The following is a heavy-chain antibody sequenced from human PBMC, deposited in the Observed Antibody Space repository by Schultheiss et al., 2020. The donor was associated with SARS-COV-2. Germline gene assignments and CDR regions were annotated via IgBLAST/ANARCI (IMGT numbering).Heavy chain of an antibody. CDR2: ISSNGGST. Sequence: GGSLRLSCSASGFTFSSYAMHWVRQAPGKGLEYVSAISSNGGSTYYADSVKGRFTISRDNSKNTLYLQMSSLRAEDTAVYYCVKDQGNGIEVYYYYGMDVWGQGTTDTVSS. J-gene: IGHJ6*02. CDR1: GFTFSSYA. CDR3: VKDQGNGIEVYYYYGMDV. V-gene: IGHV3-64D*06. D-gene: IGHD4-23*01.